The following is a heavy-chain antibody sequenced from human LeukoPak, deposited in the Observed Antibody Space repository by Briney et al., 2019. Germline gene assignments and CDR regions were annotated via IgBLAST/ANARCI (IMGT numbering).Heavy chain of an antibody. CDR3: ARACSSDSCYFRY. CDR1: GYTFTGYY. J-gene: IGHJ4*02. CDR2: INPSGGST. V-gene: IGHV1-46*01. Sequence: ASVKVSCKASGYTFTGYYMHWVRQAPGQGLEWMGIINPSGGSTSYAQKFQGRVTMTRDTSTSTVYMEVRSLNSDDTAVYYCARACSSDSCYFRYWGQGTLVTVSS. D-gene: IGHD2-2*01.